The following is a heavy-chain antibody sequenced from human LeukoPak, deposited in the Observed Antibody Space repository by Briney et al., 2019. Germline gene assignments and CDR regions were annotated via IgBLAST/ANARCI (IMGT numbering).Heavy chain of an antibody. J-gene: IGHJ4*02. D-gene: IGHD6-13*01. CDR1: GGSISSGGYY. Sequence: SETLSLTCTVSGGSISSGGYYWSWIRQHPGKGLEWIGYIYYSGSTYYDPSLKSRVTISVDTSKNQFSLKLSSVTAADTAVYYCARASFSSSWYDPVDYWGQGTLVTVSS. V-gene: IGHV4-31*03. CDR3: ARASFSSSWYDPVDY. CDR2: IYYSGST.